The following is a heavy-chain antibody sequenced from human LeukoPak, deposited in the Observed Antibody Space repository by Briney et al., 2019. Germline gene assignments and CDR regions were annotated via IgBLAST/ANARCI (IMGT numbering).Heavy chain of an antibody. V-gene: IGHV4-4*07. CDR3: ARGVVVAARGVEDNWFDP. CDR1: GASFTSYN. D-gene: IGHD2-15*01. J-gene: IGHJ5*02. CDR2: IYTSGST. Sequence: SETLSLTCTVSGASFTSYNWGWIRQSAGKGLEWIGRIYTSGSTNYNPSLESRVTISVDTSKNQFSLKLSSVTAADTAVYYCARGVVVAARGVEDNWFDPWGQGTLVTVSS.